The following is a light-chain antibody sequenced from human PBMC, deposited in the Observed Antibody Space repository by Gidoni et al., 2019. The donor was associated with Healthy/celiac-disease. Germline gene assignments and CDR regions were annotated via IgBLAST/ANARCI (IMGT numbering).Light chain of an antibody. CDR1: QSISSY. V-gene: IGKV1-39*01. CDR2: AAS. Sequence: DPVSITCRASQSISSYLNWYQQKPGKAPKLLIYAASSLQSGVPSRFSGSGSGTDFTLTISSLQPEDFATYYCQQSYSTPGITFGPGTKVDIK. CDR3: QQSYSTPGIT. J-gene: IGKJ3*01.